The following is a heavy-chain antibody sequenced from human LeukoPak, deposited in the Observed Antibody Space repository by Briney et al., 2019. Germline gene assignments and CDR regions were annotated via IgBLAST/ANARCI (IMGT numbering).Heavy chain of an antibody. J-gene: IGHJ4*02. D-gene: IGHD2-15*01. Sequence: ASVKVSCKASGYTFTSYDINWVRQAPGQGLEWMGWISAYNGNTNYAQKLQGRVTMTTDTSTSTAYMELRSLRSDDTAVYYCARASRGSGGSFGDYWGQGTLVTVSS. V-gene: IGHV1-18*01. CDR1: GYTFTSYD. CDR2: ISAYNGNT. CDR3: ARASRGSGGSFGDY.